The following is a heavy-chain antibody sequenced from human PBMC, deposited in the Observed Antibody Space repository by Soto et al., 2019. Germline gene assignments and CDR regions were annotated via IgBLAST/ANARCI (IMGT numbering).Heavy chain of an antibody. CDR1: RFTFSRYA. V-gene: IGHV3-23*01. Sequence: GGSLRLSCAASRFTFSRYAMSWVRQAPGQGLEWVSGISGSGDRTYYADSVKARFTISRDNAKNTLYLQMRSLRVEDTALYYCAKDYEAVQANIYGGHFAFWGQGTRVTVSS. CDR3: AKDYEAVQANIYGGHFAF. J-gene: IGHJ4*02. CDR2: ISGSGDRT. D-gene: IGHD2-2*01.